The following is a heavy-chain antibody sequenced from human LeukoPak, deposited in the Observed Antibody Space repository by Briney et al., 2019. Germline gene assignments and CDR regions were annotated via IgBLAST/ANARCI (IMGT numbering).Heavy chain of an antibody. J-gene: IGHJ6*03. CDR3: AKSAIYGSGSFYYMDV. Sequence: PGGSLRLSCAASGFTFSSYGMHWVRQAPGKGLEWVAFIRYDGSNKYYADSVKGRFTISGDNSKNTLYLQMNSLRAEDTAVYYCAKSAIYGSGSFYYMDVWGKGTTVTVSS. CDR1: GFTFSSYG. V-gene: IGHV3-30*02. D-gene: IGHD3-10*01. CDR2: IRYDGSNK.